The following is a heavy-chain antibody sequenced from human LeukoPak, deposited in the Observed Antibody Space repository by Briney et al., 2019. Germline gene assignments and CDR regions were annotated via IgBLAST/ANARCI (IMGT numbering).Heavy chain of an antibody. CDR2: IYTSGST. CDR1: GNSFGDYY. J-gene: IGHJ4*02. Sequence: SVTLSLTCTVSGNSFGDYYWSWIRQPAGKGLEWIGRIYTSGSTTYNPSLKSRVTMSVDTSKSQFSLKLSSVTAADTAVYYCARGPHFDSRHPPIHPVDYWGQGTLVTVSS. V-gene: IGHV4-4*07. D-gene: IGHD3-9*01. CDR3: ARGPHFDSRHPPIHPVDY.